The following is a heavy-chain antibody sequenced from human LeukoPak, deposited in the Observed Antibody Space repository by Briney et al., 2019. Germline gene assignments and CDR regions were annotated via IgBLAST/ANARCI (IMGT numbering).Heavy chain of an antibody. J-gene: IGHJ5*02. Sequence: SQTLSLTCTVSGGSISSGGYYWGWIRQPAGKGLEWLGRIYTSGSTNYNPSLKSRVTITVDTSKNQSPLKLSSVTGADTAVYYCARALVVPAATTWLAPWGQGTLVTVSP. D-gene: IGHD2-2*01. CDR3: ARALVVPAATTWLAP. V-gene: IGHV4-61*02. CDR1: GGSISSGGYY. CDR2: IYTSGST.